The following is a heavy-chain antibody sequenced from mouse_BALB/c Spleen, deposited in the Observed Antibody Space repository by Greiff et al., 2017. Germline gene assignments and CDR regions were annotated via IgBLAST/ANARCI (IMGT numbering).Heavy chain of an antibody. CDR1: GYTFTDYN. D-gene: IGHD1-2*01. CDR2: IYPYNGGT. V-gene: IGHV1S29*02. J-gene: IGHJ4*01. CDR3: ARSSTATKAMDY. Sequence: EVQLQQSGPELVKPGASVKISCKASGYTFTDYNMHWVKQSHGKSLEWIGYIYPYNGGTGYNQKFKSKATLTVDNSSSTAYMELRSLTSEDSAVYYCARSSTATKAMDYWGQGTSVTVSS.